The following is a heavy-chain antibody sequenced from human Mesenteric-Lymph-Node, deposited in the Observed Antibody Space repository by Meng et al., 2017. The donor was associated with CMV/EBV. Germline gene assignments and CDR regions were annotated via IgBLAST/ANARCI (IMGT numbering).Heavy chain of an antibody. Sequence: QVHVQESGPGLVKPSETLSLTCIVSGVSVTSGAYHWSWIRQSPGKGLEWIGYIYGTGITIYNPSLKSRVTILLETSKNQFSLKLNSVTTADTAVYYCAKSRSSTPGIVDDWGQGTLVTVSS. CDR1: GVSVTSGAYH. V-gene: IGHV4-61*08. CDR3: AKSRSSTPGIVDD. CDR2: IYGTGIT. J-gene: IGHJ4*02. D-gene: IGHD2/OR15-2a*01.